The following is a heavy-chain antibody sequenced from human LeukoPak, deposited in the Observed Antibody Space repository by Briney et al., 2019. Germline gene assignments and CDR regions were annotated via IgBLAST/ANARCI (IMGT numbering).Heavy chain of an antibody. Sequence: TSSQTLSLTCAVSGGSISSGGYSWSWIRQPPGKGLEWIGYIYHSGSTYYNPSLKSRVTISVDRSKNQFSLKLSSVTAADTAVYYRARGVGGPIAAALDYWGQGTLVTVSS. J-gene: IGHJ4*02. V-gene: IGHV4-30-2*01. CDR2: IYHSGST. CDR1: GGSISSGGYS. D-gene: IGHD6-13*01. CDR3: ARGVGGPIAAALDY.